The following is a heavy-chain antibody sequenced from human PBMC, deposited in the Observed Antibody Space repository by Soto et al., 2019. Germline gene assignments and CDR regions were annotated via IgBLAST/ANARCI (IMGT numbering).Heavy chain of an antibody. V-gene: IGHV3-23*01. CDR1: GFTFNTYA. CDR2: IGGSGDTT. J-gene: IGHJ4*02. CDR3: ARNQGYCTTTSCHDTGGFLEY. Sequence: EVQLLESGGGLVQPGGSLRLSCAASGFTFNTYAMSWVRQAPGKGLEWVSVIGGSGDTTYYSDSVKGRFTISRDNSKNTLYLQMSSLRAEDTALYYCARNQGYCTTTSCHDTGGFLEYGGQGTLVTVSS. D-gene: IGHD2-2*01.